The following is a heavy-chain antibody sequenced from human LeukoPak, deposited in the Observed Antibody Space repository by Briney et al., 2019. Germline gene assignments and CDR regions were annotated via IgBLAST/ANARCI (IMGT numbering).Heavy chain of an antibody. CDR1: GFTFSSYA. CDR2: ISGSGGST. Sequence: GGSLRLSCAASGFTFSSYAMSWVRQAPGKGLEWVSAISGSGGSTYYADSVKGRFTISRDNSKNTLYLQMNSLRAEDTAVYYCAKDRYYYDSSGYYGCWGQGTLVTVSS. V-gene: IGHV3-23*01. J-gene: IGHJ4*02. D-gene: IGHD3-22*01. CDR3: AKDRYYYDSSGYYGC.